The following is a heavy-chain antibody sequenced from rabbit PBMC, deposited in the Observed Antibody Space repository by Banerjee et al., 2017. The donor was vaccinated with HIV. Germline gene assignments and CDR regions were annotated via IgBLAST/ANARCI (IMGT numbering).Heavy chain of an antibody. Sequence: QEQLEESGGGLVKPEGSLTLTCTASGFSFSNKYVMCWVRQAPGKGLEWIACINTNSGNTVYASWAKGRFTISKTSSTTVTLQMPSLTAADSASSFCSRGADNNWYIPYFRLWGPGTLVTV. J-gene: IGHJ4*01. CDR1: GFSFSNKYV. CDR2: INTNSGNT. V-gene: IGHV1S45*01. CDR3: SRGADNNWYIPYFRL. D-gene: IGHD1-1*01.